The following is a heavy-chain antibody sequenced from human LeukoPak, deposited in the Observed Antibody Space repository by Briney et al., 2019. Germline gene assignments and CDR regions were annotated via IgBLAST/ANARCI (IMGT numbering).Heavy chain of an antibody. CDR3: ARDVRGSYDY. D-gene: IGHD3-10*02. CDR2: IYSGGST. J-gene: IGHJ4*02. CDR1: GFTVSNNY. Sequence: PGGSLRLSCAASGFTVSNNYMSWGRQAPGKGLERVSVIYSGGSTYYADSVKGRFTISRDNSKNTLYLQMNSLRAEDTAVYYCARDVRGSYDYWGQGTLVTVSS. V-gene: IGHV3-53*01.